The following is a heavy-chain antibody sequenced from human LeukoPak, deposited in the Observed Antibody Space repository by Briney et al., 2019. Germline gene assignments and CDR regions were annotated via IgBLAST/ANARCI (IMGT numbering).Heavy chain of an antibody. CDR3: AQFSAALAAFDI. V-gene: IGHV1-8*01. CDR1: GYTFTSYD. Sequence: ASVKVSCKASGYTFTSYDINWVRQATGQGLEWMGWMNPNSGNTGYAQRFQGRVTMTRSTSISTSYMELSSLRSEDTAVYYCAQFSAALAAFDIWGQGTMVTVSS. CDR2: MNPNSGNT. D-gene: IGHD6-13*01. J-gene: IGHJ3*02.